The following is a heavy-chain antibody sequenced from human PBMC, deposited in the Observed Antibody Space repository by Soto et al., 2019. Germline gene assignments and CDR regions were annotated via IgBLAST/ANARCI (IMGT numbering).Heavy chain of an antibody. CDR2: ISYDGINK. V-gene: IGHV3-30*18. D-gene: IGHD1-1*01. CDR3: AKSMYNWNDGFFDY. Sequence: QVQLVESGGGVVQPGRSLRLSCAASGFTFSSYGMHWVRQAPGKGLEWVAIISYDGINKYYANSVKGRFTISRDNSKNTLYLQMNSLIVEDTAVYYCAKSMYNWNDGFFDYWGQGTLVTVSS. J-gene: IGHJ4*02. CDR1: GFTFSSYG.